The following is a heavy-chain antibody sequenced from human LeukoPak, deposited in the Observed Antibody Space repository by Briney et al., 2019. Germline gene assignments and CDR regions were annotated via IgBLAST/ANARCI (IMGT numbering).Heavy chain of an antibody. V-gene: IGHV4-39*07. Sequence: PSETLSLTCTVSGGSISSSSYYWGWIRQPPGKGLEWIGSIYYSGSTYYNPSLKSRVTISVDTSKNQFSLKLTSVTAADTAVYYCARFGDHDDSHYHFRYWGQGALIAVSS. J-gene: IGHJ4*02. CDR3: ARFGDHDDSHYHFRY. CDR2: IYYSGST. CDR1: GGSISSSSYY. D-gene: IGHD3-22*01.